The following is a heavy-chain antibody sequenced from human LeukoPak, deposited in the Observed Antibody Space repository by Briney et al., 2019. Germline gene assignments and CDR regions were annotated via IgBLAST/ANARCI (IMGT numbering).Heavy chain of an antibody. D-gene: IGHD2-15*01. V-gene: IGHV3-30*03. Sequence: GGSLRLSCAASGFTFSSYGMHWVRQAPGKGLEWVAVISYDGSNKYYADSVKGRFTISRDNSKNTLYLQMNSLRAEDTAVYYCARVGVGCSGGSCYADWFDPWGQGTLVTVSS. CDR3: ARVGVGCSGGSCYADWFDP. CDR1: GFTFSSYG. CDR2: ISYDGSNK. J-gene: IGHJ5*02.